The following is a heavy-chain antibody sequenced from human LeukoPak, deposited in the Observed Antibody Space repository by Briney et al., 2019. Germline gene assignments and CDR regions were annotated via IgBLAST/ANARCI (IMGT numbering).Heavy chain of an antibody. CDR3: ARVGGPDYYDSSGHLDY. V-gene: IGHV4-59*01. J-gene: IGHJ4*02. CDR2: IYYSGSN. Sequence: PAETLSLTCTVSGGSISSYYWSWIRQPPGKGLEGMGYIYYSGSNNYNPSLKSRVTISVDTSKNQFSLKLSSVTAADTAVYYCARVGGPDYYDSSGHLDYWGQGTLVTVSS. CDR1: GGSISSYY. D-gene: IGHD3-22*01.